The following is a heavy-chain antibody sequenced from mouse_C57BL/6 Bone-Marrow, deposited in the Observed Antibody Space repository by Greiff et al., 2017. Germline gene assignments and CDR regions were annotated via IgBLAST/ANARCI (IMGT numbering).Heavy chain of an antibody. CDR3: TEYYYGSSPYFDY. J-gene: IGHJ2*01. Sequence: VQLQQSGAELVRPGASVTLSCKASGYTFTDYEMHWVKQTPVHGLEWIGAIDPETGGTAYNQKFKGKAILTADKSSSTAYMELRSLTSEDSAVYYCTEYYYGSSPYFDYWGQGTTLTVSS. V-gene: IGHV1-15*01. CDR2: IDPETGGT. CDR1: GYTFTDYE. D-gene: IGHD1-1*01.